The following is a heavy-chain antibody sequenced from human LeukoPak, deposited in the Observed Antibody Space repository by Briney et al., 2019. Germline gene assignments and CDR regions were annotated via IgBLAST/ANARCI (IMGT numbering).Heavy chain of an antibody. D-gene: IGHD1-26*01. J-gene: IGHJ1*01. CDR2: IKSKTDGGTT. CDR1: GFTFSNAW. CDR3: AGSQVGANFQH. Sequence: GGSLRLSCAASGFTFSNAWMSWVRQAPGKGLEWVGRIKSKTDGGTTDYAAPVKGRFTISRDDSKNTLYLQMNSLKTEDTAVYYCAGSQVGANFQHWGQGTLVTVSS. V-gene: IGHV3-15*01.